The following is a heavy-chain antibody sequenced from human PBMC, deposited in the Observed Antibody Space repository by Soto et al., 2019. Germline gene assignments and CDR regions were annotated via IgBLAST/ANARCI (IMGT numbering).Heavy chain of an antibody. CDR2: INAGNGNT. J-gene: IGHJ4*02. CDR1: XYTFTSYA. Sequence: VKASCKASXYTFTSYAXXXXRQAPGQRLEWMGWINAGNGNTKYSQKFQGRVTITRDTSASTAYMELSSLRSEDTAVYYCAREERITIFGVASFDYWGQGTLVTVSS. CDR3: AREERITIFGVASFDY. V-gene: IGHV1-3*01. D-gene: IGHD3-3*01.